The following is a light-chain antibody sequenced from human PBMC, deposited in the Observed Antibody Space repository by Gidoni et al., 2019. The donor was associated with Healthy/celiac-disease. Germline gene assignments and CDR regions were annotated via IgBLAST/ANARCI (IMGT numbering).Light chain of an antibody. CDR2: KAS. CDR3: QQYNSYPWT. J-gene: IGKJ1*01. CDR1: QIISSW. V-gene: IGKV1-5*03. Sequence: DIQMTQSPSTLSASVVDRVTITCRASQIISSWLAWYQQKPGKAPKLLIYKASSLESGVPSRFSGSGSGTEFTLTISSLQPDDFATYYCQQYNSYPWTFGQGTKVEIK.